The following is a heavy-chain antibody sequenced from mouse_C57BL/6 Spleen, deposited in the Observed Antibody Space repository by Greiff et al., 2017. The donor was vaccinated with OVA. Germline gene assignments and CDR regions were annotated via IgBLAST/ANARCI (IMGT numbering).Heavy chain of an antibody. J-gene: IGHJ4*01. Sequence: DVHLVESGGGLVKPGGSLKLSCAASGFTFSSYAMSWVRQTPEKRLEWVATISDGGSYTYYPDNVKGRFTISRDNAKNNLYLQMSHLKSEDTAMYYCAREGRSIYYAMDDWGQGTSVTVSS. CDR1: GFTFSSYA. V-gene: IGHV5-4*01. CDR2: ISDGGSYT. CDR3: AREGRSIYYAMDD.